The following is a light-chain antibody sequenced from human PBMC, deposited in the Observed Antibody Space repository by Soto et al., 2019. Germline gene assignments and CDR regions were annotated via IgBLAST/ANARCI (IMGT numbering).Light chain of an antibody. J-gene: IGKJ2*01. CDR2: GAS. CDR3: QAYRDSASAYT. CDR1: QSVSSRN. Sequence: EIVLTQSPGTLSLSPGEGATLSCRASQSVSSRNLAWFRKKPGQAPRLLISGASNRAPGIPDRFSGSGSGTDCILTVNTAEHEDIAVYYCQAYRDSASAYTFGQGNKLQIK. V-gene: IGKV3-20*01.